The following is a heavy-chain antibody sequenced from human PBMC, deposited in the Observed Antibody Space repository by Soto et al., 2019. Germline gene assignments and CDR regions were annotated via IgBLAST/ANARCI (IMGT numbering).Heavy chain of an antibody. J-gene: IGHJ4*02. CDR1: GYTFTSYD. CDR2: MNPNSGNT. V-gene: IGHV1-8*01. CDR3: ARVSGYSYGYRFDY. Sequence: QVQLVQSGAEVKRPGASVKVSCKASGYTFTSYDINWVRQATGQGLEWMGWMNPNSGNTGYAQKFQGRVTMTRNTSISTAYMELSSLRSEDTAVYYCARVSGYSYGYRFDYWGQGTLVTVSS. D-gene: IGHD5-18*01.